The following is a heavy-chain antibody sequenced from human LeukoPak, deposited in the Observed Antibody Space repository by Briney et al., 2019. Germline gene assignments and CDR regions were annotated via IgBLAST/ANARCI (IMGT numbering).Heavy chain of an antibody. CDR3: AREFDDGSPRFDY. Sequence: GASVKVSCKASGYTFTGYYMHWVRQAPGQGLEWMGWINPYSGGTNYAQKFQGRVTMTRDTSISTACMELSRLKSDDTAVFYCAREFDDGSPRFDYWGQGTLVTVSS. CDR1: GYTFTGYY. CDR2: INPYSGGT. D-gene: IGHD1-1*01. V-gene: IGHV1-2*02. J-gene: IGHJ4*02.